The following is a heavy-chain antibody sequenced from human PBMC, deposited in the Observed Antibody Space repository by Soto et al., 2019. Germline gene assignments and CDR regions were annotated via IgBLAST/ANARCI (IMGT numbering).Heavy chain of an antibody. CDR1: GFTFSDYW. J-gene: IGHJ4*02. CDR3: ARTYGTPDY. D-gene: IGHD3-10*01. Sequence: EVQLVESGGGLVQPGGSLRLSCAASGFTFSDYWMHWVRQAPGKGLVWVSRINSDGSNTNYADSVKGRFTISRDNAKDTPYLQMNSLRAEDKAVYYCARTYGTPDYWGQGTLVTVSS. V-gene: IGHV3-74*01. CDR2: INSDGSNT.